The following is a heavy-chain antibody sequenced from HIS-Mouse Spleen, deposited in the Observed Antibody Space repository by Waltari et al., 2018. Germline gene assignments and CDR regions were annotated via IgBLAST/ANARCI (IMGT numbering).Heavy chain of an antibody. J-gene: IGHJ5*02. Sequence: QLQLQESGPGLVKPSETLSLTCTVPGGSISSSSYYWGWIRQPPGKGLEWIGSIYYSGSTYYNPSLKSRVTISVDTSKNQFSLKLSSVTAADTAVYYCARDYGDNWFDPWGQGTLVTVS. CDR1: GGSISSSSYY. V-gene: IGHV4-39*07. CDR2: IYYSGST. D-gene: IGHD4-17*01. CDR3: ARDYGDNWFDP.